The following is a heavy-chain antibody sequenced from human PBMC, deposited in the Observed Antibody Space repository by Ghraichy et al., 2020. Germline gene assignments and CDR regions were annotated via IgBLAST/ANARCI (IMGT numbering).Heavy chain of an antibody. CDR3: ARHLHHSGSYYLEAFDI. Sequence: SETLSLTCTVSGGSISSYYWSWIRQPPGKGLEWIGYIYYSGSTNYNPSLKSRVTISVDTSKNQFSLKLSSVTAADTAVYYCARHLHHSGSYYLEAFDIWGQGTMVTVSS. V-gene: IGHV4-59*08. CDR2: IYYSGST. CDR1: GGSISSYY. J-gene: IGHJ3*02. D-gene: IGHD1-26*01.